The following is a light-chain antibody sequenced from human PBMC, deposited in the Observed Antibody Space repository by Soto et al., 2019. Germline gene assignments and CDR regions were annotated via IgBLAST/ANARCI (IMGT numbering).Light chain of an antibody. Sequence: QSALTQPASVSGSPGQSITISCTGTSSDVGGYNYVSWYQQHPGKAPKLMIYEVRNRPSGVSNRFSGSKSGNTASLTISGLQAEYEADYYCSSYTSSSTLEVVFGGGTKRTVL. CDR3: SSYTSSSTLEVV. V-gene: IGLV2-14*01. CDR2: EVR. J-gene: IGLJ2*01. CDR1: SSDVGGYNY.